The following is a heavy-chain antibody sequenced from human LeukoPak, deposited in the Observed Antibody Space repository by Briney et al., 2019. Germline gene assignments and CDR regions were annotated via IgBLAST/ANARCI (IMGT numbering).Heavy chain of an antibody. CDR1: GFSFTNYW. Sequence: GGSLGLSCAVSGFSFTNYWMHWVRQDPGKGLVWVSYISSDGSVTKYADSVKGRFTISRDNAVNTLYLQINSLRVEDTAVYYCVRGSLRLPRSTPDYWGQGTLVTVSS. D-gene: IGHD2-21*02. V-gene: IGHV3-74*03. CDR2: ISSDGSVT. J-gene: IGHJ4*02. CDR3: VRGSLRLPRSTPDY.